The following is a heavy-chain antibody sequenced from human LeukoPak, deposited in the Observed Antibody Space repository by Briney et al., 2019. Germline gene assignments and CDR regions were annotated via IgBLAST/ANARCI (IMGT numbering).Heavy chain of an antibody. CDR2: ISNDGSSE. J-gene: IGHJ4*02. CDR3: ARSGYSGRFPAYFDY. CDR1: GFTLRSYA. Sequence: GGSLRLSCAASGFTLRSYAMHWVRQAPGKGLEWVAVISNDGSSEYYGDSVKGRFTISRDNSKDTLYPQMNSLRAEDTAVYYCARSGYSGRFPAYFDYWGQETLVTVSS. V-gene: IGHV3-30-3*01. D-gene: IGHD1-26*01.